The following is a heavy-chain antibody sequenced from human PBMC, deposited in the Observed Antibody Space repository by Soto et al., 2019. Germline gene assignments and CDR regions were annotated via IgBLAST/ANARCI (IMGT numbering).Heavy chain of an antibody. CDR1: GFSFSDFA. J-gene: IGHJ4*02. D-gene: IGHD1-26*01. CDR3: AKGVSGTSPVFDN. CDR2: ISNDGNHR. Sequence: QVQLVESGGDVVQPGGSLRLSCAASGFSFSDFAIHWFRQAPGRGLQWVAVISNDGNHRNYASSVKGRFTISRDNSKNTLFLQMERLRPEDTALYYCAKGVSGTSPVFDNWGQGTLVIVSS. V-gene: IGHV3-30*01.